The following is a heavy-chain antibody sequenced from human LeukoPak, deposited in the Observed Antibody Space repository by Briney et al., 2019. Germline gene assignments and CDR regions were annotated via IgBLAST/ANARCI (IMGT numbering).Heavy chain of an antibody. Sequence: KPSETLSLTCTVSGGSISSSSYYWGWIRQPPGKGMEWIGSIYYSGSTYYSPSLKSRVTISVDTSKNQFSLKLNSVTAADTAVYYCARRSGGYYPEWGQGTLVTVSS. CDR1: GGSISSSSYY. V-gene: IGHV4-39*01. CDR3: ARRSGGYYPE. D-gene: IGHD3-22*01. J-gene: IGHJ1*01. CDR2: IYYSGST.